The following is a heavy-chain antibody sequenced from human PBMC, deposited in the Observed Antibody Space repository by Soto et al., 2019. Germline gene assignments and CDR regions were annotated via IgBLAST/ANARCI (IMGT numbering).Heavy chain of an antibody. CDR3: ARGSGGNPDYYYYGMDV. V-gene: IGHV4-59*08. J-gene: IGHJ6*02. CDR2: VHDSGST. CDR1: GGSIGSYY. D-gene: IGHD2-15*01. Sequence: PSETLSLTCTVSGGSIGSYYWSWIRQPPGKRLEWLGYVHDSGSTKYNPSLRSRVTISVDTSKNRFSLKLSSVTAADTAVYYCARGSGGNPDYYYYGMDVWGQGTTVTVSS.